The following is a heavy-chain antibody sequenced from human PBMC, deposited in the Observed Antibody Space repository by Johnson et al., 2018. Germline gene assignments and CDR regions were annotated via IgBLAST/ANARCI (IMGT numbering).Heavy chain of an antibody. Sequence: QVQLVESGGGVVQPGRSLRLSCAASGFTFSSYGMHWVRQAPGKGLEWVAGIWYDGSNKYYADSVKGRFTISRDNSKNTLYLQMNSLRAEDTAVYYCARVGVGEVDFQHCGQGTLVTVSS. V-gene: IGHV3-33*01. D-gene: IGHD3-16*01. J-gene: IGHJ1*01. CDR2: IWYDGSNK. CDR3: ARVGVGEVDFQH. CDR1: GFTFSSYG.